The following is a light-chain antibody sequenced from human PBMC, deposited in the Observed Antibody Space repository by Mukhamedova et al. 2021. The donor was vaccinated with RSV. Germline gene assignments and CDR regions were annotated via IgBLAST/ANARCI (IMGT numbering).Light chain of an antibody. J-gene: IGLJ1*01. CDR2: GKN. CDR1: SLRSYY. Sequence: ITCQGDSLRSYYASWYQQKPGHAPVLVIYGKNNRPSGIPDRFSGSSSGNTASLTITGAQAEDEADYYCSSYTSSSTHYVFGTGT. V-gene: IGLV3-19*02. CDR3: SSYTSSSTHYV.